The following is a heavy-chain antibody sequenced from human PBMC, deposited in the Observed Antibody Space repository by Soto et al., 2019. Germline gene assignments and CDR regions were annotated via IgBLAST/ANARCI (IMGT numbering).Heavy chain of an antibody. J-gene: IGHJ4*02. CDR3: AKDQDTMIPGGY. CDR2: ISGSGGST. D-gene: IGHD3-22*01. V-gene: IGHV3-23*01. Sequence: PGWSLRLSCASSVFTFISYGMSWVRQAPGKGLEWVSAISGSGGSTYYADSVKGRFTISRDNSKNTLYLQMNSLRAEDTAVYYCAKDQDTMIPGGYWGQGTLVTVSS. CDR1: VFTFISYG.